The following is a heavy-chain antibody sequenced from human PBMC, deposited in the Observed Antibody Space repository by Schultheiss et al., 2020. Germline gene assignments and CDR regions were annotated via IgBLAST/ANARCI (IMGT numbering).Heavy chain of an antibody. CDR1: GFSLSTSGVG. Sequence: SGPTLVKPTQTLTLTCTFSGFSLSTSGVGVGWIRQPPGKALEWLALIYWDDDKRYSPSLKSRLTITKDTSKNQVVLTMTNMDPVDTATYYCAHRLAMITFEGVHNWFDTWGQGTLVTVAS. J-gene: IGHJ5*02. V-gene: IGHV2-5*02. D-gene: IGHD3-16*01. CDR3: AHRLAMITFEGVHNWFDT. CDR2: IYWDDDK.